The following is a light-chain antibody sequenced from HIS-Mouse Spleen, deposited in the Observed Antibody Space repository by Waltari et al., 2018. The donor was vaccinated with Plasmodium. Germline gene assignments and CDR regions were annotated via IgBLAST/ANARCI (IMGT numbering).Light chain of an antibody. CDR1: NSDVGGYNY. CDR3: SSYTSSSTLNYV. V-gene: IGLV2-14*03. J-gene: IGLJ1*01. CDR2: DVS. Sequence: QSALTQLASVSGSPGQSITISCTGTNSDVGGYNYVPWYQPHPGKAPNRMIYDVSNPPSGVSNRFSGSKAGNSASLTISGLHAEDDADYYCSSYTSSSTLNYVFGTGTKVNVL.